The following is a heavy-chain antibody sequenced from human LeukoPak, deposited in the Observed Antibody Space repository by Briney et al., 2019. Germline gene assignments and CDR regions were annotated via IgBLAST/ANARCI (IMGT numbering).Heavy chain of an antibody. D-gene: IGHD6-6*01. V-gene: IGHV3-7*01. J-gene: IGHJ4*02. CDR3: VREGAYSTSSPAGY. CDR1: GLTFSSYW. Sequence: GGSLRLSCAASGLTFSSYWMSWVRQAPGKRLEWVANINQDGSGKYYVDSVKGRFIISRDNARNSLFLQMNILTAEDTAIYYCVREGAYSTSSPAGYWGQGTLVSVSS. CDR2: INQDGSGK.